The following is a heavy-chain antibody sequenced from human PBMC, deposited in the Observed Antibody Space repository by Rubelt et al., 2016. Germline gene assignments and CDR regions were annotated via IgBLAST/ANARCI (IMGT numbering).Heavy chain of an antibody. Sequence: EVQLVESGGGLVQPGGSLRLSCAASGFTFSSYSMNWVRQAPGKGLEWVSYISSSSTIYYADSVKGRFTISRDNAKNSLYLQMNSLGGEDTVVYYCASQETAGVVVAATPDYWGQGTLVTVSS. J-gene: IGHJ4*02. CDR2: ISSSSTI. CDR3: ASQETAGVVVAATPDY. CDR1: GFTFSSYS. D-gene: IGHD2-15*01. V-gene: IGHV3-48*01.